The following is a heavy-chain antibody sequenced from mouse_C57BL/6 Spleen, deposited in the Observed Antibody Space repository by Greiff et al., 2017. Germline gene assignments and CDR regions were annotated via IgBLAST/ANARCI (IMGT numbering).Heavy chain of an antibody. CDR2: IDPTDSYT. D-gene: IGHD3-3*01. V-gene: IGHV1-69*01. Sequence: VQLQQPGAELVLPGASVQLSCKASGYTFTSYWMHWVKRRPGKGLEWIGEIDPTDSYTNYNQKFKGKSTLTVDKSSSTAYMQLSSLTSEDSAVYYWASSASAREHAMDYWGQGTSVTVSS. CDR1: GYTFTSYW. CDR3: ASSASAREHAMDY. J-gene: IGHJ4*01.